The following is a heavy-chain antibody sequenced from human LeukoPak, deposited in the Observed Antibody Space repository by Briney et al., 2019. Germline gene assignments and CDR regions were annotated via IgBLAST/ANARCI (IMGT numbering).Heavy chain of an antibody. V-gene: IGHV3-7*01. CDR3: ARGRYDSSGYYTFDY. CDR2: IKQDGSEK. Sequence: PGGSLRLSCAASGFTFSSYWMSWVRQAPGKGLEWVANIKQDGSEKYYGDSVKGRFTISRDNAKNSLYLQMNSLRAEDTAVYYCARGRYDSSGYYTFDYWGXXXLVTVSS. J-gene: IGHJ4*01. D-gene: IGHD3-22*01. CDR1: GFTFSSYW.